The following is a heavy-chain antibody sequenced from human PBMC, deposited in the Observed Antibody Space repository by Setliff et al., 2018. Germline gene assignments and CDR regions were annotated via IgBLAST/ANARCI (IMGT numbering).Heavy chain of an antibody. CDR1: GGSFSNYY. CDR2: INHSGST. Sequence: PSETLSLTCTVYGGSFSNYYWSWIRQPPGKGLEWIGEINHSGSTNYNPSLTSRVTISVDTSKNQFSLKLSSVTAADTALYYCARERYFDWFFEDWGHGTLVTVSS. D-gene: IGHD3-9*01. V-gene: IGHV4-34*01. CDR3: ARERYFDWFFED. J-gene: IGHJ4*01.